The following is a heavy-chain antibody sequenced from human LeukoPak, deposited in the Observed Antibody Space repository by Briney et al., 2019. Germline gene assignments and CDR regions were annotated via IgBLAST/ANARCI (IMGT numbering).Heavy chain of an antibody. Sequence: PSETLSLTCTVSGGSISSYYWSWIRQPPGKGLEWIGYIYYSGSTNYNPSLKSRVTISVDTSKNQFSLKLSSVTAAYTAVYYCAKASQLEPPPPLIGYYYMDVWGKGTTVTVSS. J-gene: IGHJ6*03. D-gene: IGHD1-1*01. CDR2: IYYSGST. CDR1: GGSISSYY. V-gene: IGHV4-59*01. CDR3: AKASQLEPPPPLIGYYYMDV.